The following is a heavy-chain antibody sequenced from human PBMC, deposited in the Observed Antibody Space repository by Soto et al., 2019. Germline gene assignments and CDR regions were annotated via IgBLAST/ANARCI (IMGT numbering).Heavy chain of an antibody. V-gene: IGHV4-38-2*01. CDR1: CYYISNAYY. CDR3: ARAPGDSSWSYSWFDP. D-gene: IGHD6-13*01. J-gene: IGHJ5*02. Sequence: SETLSLTCGFSCYYISNAYYWGWIRQPPGSGLEWIGSFFHTGNTYYNPSLKSRITISVDTSKNQFSLKLTSVTAADTAIYYCARAPGDSSWSYSWFDPWGQGTLVTDSS. CDR2: FFHTGNT.